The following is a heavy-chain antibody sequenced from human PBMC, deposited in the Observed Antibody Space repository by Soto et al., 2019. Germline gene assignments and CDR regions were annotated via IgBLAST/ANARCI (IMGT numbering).Heavy chain of an antibody. V-gene: IGHV1-18*01. CDR3: ARMGDVPYYYYGMDV. D-gene: IGHD3-16*01. J-gene: IGHJ6*02. CDR2: INGYNGNT. Sequence: QVQLVQSGAEVKKPGASVKVSCKAPGYTFSRSGISCVRQAPGQGLEWMGWINGYNGNTNYTQKMQGRITMTTDTPTSTAYMELRSLRSDDTAVYYCARMGDVPYYYYGMDVWGQGTTVIVSS. CDR1: GYTFSRSG.